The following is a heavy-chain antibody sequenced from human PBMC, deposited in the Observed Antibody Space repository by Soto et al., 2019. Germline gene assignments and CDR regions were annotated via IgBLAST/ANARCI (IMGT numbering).Heavy chain of an antibody. CDR2: ISGRSGVP. J-gene: IGHJ5*02. V-gene: IGHV3-23*01. CDR1: GLTLRSYA. Sequence: EGQFLQSGGDLVQPGWSLRLSCAGSGLTLRSYAMTWIRQTPEKGLGWVSTISGRSGVPSYADSVNGRCAGSRDNSKNTLYLQMNSLRPDATAIYYCAKGGPFTAGFDPWGQGTLVTVAS. CDR3: AKGGPFTAGFDP. D-gene: IGHD3-16*01.